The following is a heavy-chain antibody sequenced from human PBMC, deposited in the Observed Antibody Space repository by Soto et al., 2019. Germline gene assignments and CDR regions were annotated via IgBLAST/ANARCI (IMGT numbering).Heavy chain of an antibody. D-gene: IGHD3-22*01. Sequence: PGESLKISCKGSGYSFTSYWTSWVRQMPGKGLEWMGRIDPSDSYTNYSPSFQGHVTISADKSISTAYLQWSSLKALDTAMYYCATTYYYDSSGYLGTFDYWGQGTLVTVSS. J-gene: IGHJ4*02. CDR3: ATTYYYDSSGYLGTFDY. CDR1: GYSFTSYW. CDR2: IDPSDSYT. V-gene: IGHV5-10-1*01.